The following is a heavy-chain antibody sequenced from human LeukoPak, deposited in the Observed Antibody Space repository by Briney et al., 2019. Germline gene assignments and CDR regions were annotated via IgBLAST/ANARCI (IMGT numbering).Heavy chain of an antibody. CDR2: INESGST. CDR1: GGSFSGYY. D-gene: IGHD3-10*01. V-gene: IGHV4-34*01. CDR3: ARHFFYGSGSYYSGWFDP. J-gene: IGHJ5*02. Sequence: SETLSLTCGVSGGSFSGYYWSWIRQSPGKGLEWIGEINESGSTDYNPSLMSRVTISLDTSKNQFSLKLSSVTAADTAVYYCARHFFYGSGSYYSGWFDPWGQGTLVTVSS.